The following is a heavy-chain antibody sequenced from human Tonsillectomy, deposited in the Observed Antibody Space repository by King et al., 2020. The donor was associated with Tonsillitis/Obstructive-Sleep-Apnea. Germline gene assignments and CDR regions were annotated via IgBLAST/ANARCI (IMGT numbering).Heavy chain of an antibody. CDR1: GGSFSGYY. CDR2: INHSGST. CDR3: ARAVMDGAVAHKKFDY. J-gene: IGHJ4*02. V-gene: IGHV4-34*01. D-gene: IGHD6-19*01. Sequence: VQLPQWGAGLLKPSETLSLTCAVYGGSFSGYYWSWIRQPPGKGLEWIGEINHSGSTNYNPSLKSRVTISVDTSKNQFSLKLSSVTAADTAVYYCARAVMDGAVAHKKFDYWGQGTLVTVSS.